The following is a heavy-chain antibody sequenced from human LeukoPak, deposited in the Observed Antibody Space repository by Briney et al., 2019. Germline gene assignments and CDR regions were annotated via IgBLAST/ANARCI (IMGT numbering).Heavy chain of an antibody. CDR1: GFTFSNCA. CDR3: AKRVGTNAGPFEY. D-gene: IGHD2-8*01. J-gene: IGHJ4*02. Sequence: GGSLRLSCAASGFTFSNCAMNWVRQAPREGLARVSSIKSGGDKTYYADSVQGRFTISRDDSRNTLYLQMYSLSAEDTAVYYGAKRVGTNAGPFEYWGQGVLVTVSS. CDR2: IKSGGDKT. V-gene: IGHV3-23*01.